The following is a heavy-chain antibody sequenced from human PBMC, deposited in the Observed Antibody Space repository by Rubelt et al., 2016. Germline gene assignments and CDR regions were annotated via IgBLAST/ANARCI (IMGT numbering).Heavy chain of an antibody. Sequence: QVQLVQSGAEVKKPGASVKVSCKASGYTFTSYGISWVRQAPGQGLEWMGWISAYNGNTNYAQKLQGRFTRTTETSTSTAYMELRSLRSDDTAVYYCARVISGVEYSSSWHFDYWGQGTLVTVSS. CDR2: ISAYNGNT. J-gene: IGHJ4*02. V-gene: IGHV1-18*01. CDR3: ARVISGVEYSSSWHFDY. D-gene: IGHD6-13*01. CDR1: GYTFTSYG.